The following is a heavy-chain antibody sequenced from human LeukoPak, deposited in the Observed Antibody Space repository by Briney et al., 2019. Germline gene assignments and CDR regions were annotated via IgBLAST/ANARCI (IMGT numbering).Heavy chain of an antibody. CDR3: ARDESYGDYNNWFDP. D-gene: IGHD4-17*01. Sequence: ASVKVSCKASGYTFINYGISWVRQAPGQGHEWMGWISAYNGNTDYAQKLQGRVTMATDTSTSTAYMELRSLRSDDTAVYYCARDESYGDYNNWFDPWGQGTLVTVSS. CDR1: GYTFINYG. CDR2: ISAYNGNT. J-gene: IGHJ5*02. V-gene: IGHV1-18*01.